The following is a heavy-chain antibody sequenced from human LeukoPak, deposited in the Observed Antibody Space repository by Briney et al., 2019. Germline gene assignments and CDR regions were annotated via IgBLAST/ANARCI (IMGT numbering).Heavy chain of an antibody. J-gene: IGHJ2*01. D-gene: IGHD3-3*01. CDR3: AREDYDDSGAWYFDL. CDR1: GGSLRSYY. CDR2: IYYSGST. Sequence: SGTLSLTCTVSGGSLRSYYWSWIRQSPGKGLEWIGYIYYSGSTNYNPYLKSRVTISVDTSKNQFSLKLSSVTAADTAVYYCAREDYDDSGAWYFDLWGRGTLVTVSS. V-gene: IGHV4-59*12.